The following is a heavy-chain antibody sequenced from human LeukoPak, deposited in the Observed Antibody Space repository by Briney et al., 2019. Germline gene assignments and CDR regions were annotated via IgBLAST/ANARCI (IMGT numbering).Heavy chain of an antibody. V-gene: IGHV3-21*01. CDR1: GFTFSSYS. D-gene: IGHD3-10*01. J-gene: IGHJ4*02. CDR2: ISSSSSYI. Sequence: GGSLRLSCAASGFTFSSYSMNWVRQAPGKGLEWVSSISSSSSYIYYADSVKGRFTISRDNAKNSLYLQMNSLRAEDTAVYYCARAWEVTMVRGVIASDFDYWGQGTLVTVSS. CDR3: ARAWEVTMVRGVIASDFDY.